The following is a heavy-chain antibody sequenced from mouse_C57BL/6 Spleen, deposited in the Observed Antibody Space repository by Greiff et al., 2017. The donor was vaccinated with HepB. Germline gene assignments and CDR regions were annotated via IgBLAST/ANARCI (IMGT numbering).Heavy chain of an antibody. CDR3: ARSITTVVGGWFDY. V-gene: IGHV1-69*01. CDR1: GYTFTSYW. Sequence: QVQLQQSGAELVMPGASVKLSCKASGYTFTSYWMHWVKQRPGQGLEWIGEIDPSDSYTNYNQKFKGKSTLTVDKSSSTAYMQLSSLTSEDSAVYYCARSITTVVGGWFDYWGQGTTLTVSS. CDR2: IDPSDSYT. J-gene: IGHJ2*01. D-gene: IGHD1-1*01.